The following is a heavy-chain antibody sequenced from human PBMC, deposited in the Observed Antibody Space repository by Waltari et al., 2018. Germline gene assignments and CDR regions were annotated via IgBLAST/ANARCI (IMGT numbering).Heavy chain of an antibody. CDR3: ARMWDYGVGVAGAFDI. Sequence: EVQLVETGGGLIQPGGSLRLSCAASGFTVSSNYMSWVRQAPGKGLEWVSVIYSGGSTYYADSVKGRFTISRDNSKNTLYLQMNSLRAEDTAVYYCARMWDYGVGVAGAFDIWGQGTMVTVSS. D-gene: IGHD4-17*01. CDR2: IYSGGST. J-gene: IGHJ3*02. V-gene: IGHV3-53*02. CDR1: GFTVSSNY.